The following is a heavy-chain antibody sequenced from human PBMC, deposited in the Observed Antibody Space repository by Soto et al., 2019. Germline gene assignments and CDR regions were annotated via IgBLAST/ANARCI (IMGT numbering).Heavy chain of an antibody. J-gene: IGHJ6*02. D-gene: IGHD4-17*01. Sequence: QVQLQQSGPRLVKPSETLSLTCTVSSGPDRSHNWGWIRQPPGRGLEWIGYVYYTGDTAYNPSLRGRVTISADTSTNDISLTLNSATAADTAVYYWVRQGIDYLHGLVDVWGQGTTVSVSS. V-gene: IGHV4-59*08. CDR2: VYYTGDT. CDR1: SGPDRSHN. CDR3: VRQGIDYLHGLVDV.